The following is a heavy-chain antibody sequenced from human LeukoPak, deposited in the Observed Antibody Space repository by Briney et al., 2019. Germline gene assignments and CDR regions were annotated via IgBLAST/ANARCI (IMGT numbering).Heavy chain of an antibody. D-gene: IGHD2-8*02. CDR2: IKMDGSES. Sequence: GGSLRLSCVGSGFTFGWYWMSWVRQAPGKGLEWVANIKMDGSESYYLDSVKGRFTISRDNARHSVYLQMSSLRAEDTAVYYCVRTPPTLGYGTETSCPFDHWGQGALVSVSS. CDR1: GFTFGWYW. CDR3: VRTPPTLGYGTETSCPFDH. V-gene: IGHV3-7*01. J-gene: IGHJ4*02.